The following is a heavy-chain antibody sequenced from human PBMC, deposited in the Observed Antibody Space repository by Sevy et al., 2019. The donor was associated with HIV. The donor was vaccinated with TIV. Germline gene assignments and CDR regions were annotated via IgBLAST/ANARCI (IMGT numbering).Heavy chain of an antibody. J-gene: IGHJ4*01. D-gene: IGHD6-6*01. CDR3: ARHYDXXSSXAXXXX. V-gene: IGHV4-34*01. CDR1: GGSXSGYY. CDR2: VNHSGST. Sequence: SETLSLSCAVYGGSXSGYYWSWIRQPPGKGLEWIGEVNHSGSTNYNPALKSRVTISADTSQNQFSLKIDSVTAADTALYYCARHYDXXSSXAXXXXWGXXTLVTVSS.